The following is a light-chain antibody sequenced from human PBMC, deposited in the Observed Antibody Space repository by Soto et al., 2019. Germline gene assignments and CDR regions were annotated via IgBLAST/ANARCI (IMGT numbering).Light chain of an antibody. CDR2: YNN. Sequence: QSVLAQPPSVSEAPRQRVTISCSGSDSNIGNYPVTWYQQVPGKPPKLLIYYNNVLSSGVSARFSGSKSGTSASLAISGLQSDDEADYYCAAWDDTLSGPVFGGGTKVTVL. CDR3: AAWDDTLSGPV. CDR1: DSNIGNYP. J-gene: IGLJ3*02. V-gene: IGLV1-36*01.